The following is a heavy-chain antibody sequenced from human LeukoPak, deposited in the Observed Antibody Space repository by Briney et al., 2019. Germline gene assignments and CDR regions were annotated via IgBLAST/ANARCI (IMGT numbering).Heavy chain of an antibody. Sequence: GASVKVSCKASGYTFTGYYMHWVRQAPGQGLEWMGRINPNSGGTNYAQKFQGRVTMTRDTSISTAYMELSRLRSDDTAVYYCARDFSYYYDFDYYYYYGMDVWGQGTTVIVSS. CDR1: GYTFTGYY. D-gene: IGHD3-22*01. CDR3: ARDFSYYYDFDYYYYYGMDV. CDR2: INPNSGGT. V-gene: IGHV1-2*06. J-gene: IGHJ6*02.